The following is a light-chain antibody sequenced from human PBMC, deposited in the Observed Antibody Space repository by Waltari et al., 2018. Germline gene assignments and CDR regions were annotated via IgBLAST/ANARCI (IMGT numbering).Light chain of an antibody. CDR2: AAS. V-gene: IGKV3-20*01. Sequence: EIVLTQSPGTLSLSPGDRATLSCRASHSVSSNNLAWYQQKPGQAPSLLIYAASSRATGITDRFSGSGSGTDFTLTSSRVEPEDFAVYYCQQYANSPRTFGQGTKVEIK. CDR1: HSVSSNN. CDR3: QQYANSPRT. J-gene: IGKJ1*01.